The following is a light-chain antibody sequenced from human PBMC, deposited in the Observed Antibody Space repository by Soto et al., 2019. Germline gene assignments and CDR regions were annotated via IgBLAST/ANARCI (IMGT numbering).Light chain of an antibody. V-gene: IGKV3-11*01. CDR2: GAS. Sequence: DIVMTQSPATLSVAPGERVTFSCRASQGVSRKLAWYQHKPGQAPRLLISGASTGATGIPARFSGSGSETDFTLTISSLEPEDFAIYYCQQRSNWPSITFGQGTRLEIK. J-gene: IGKJ5*01. CDR3: QQRSNWPSIT. CDR1: QGVSRK.